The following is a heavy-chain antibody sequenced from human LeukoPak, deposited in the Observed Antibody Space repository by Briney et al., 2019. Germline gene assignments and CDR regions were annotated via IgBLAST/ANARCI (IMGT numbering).Heavy chain of an antibody. V-gene: IGHV3-33*01. J-gene: IGHJ3*02. CDR1: GFTFSSYG. Sequence: GGSLRLSCAASGFTFSSYGMHWVRQAPGKGLEWVAVIWYDGSNKYYADSVKGRFTISRDNSKNTLYLQMNSLRAEDTAVYYCARDPWVYDILTGYGSQDAFDIWGQGIMVTVSS. D-gene: IGHD3-9*01. CDR2: IWYDGSNK. CDR3: ARDPWVYDILTGYGSQDAFDI.